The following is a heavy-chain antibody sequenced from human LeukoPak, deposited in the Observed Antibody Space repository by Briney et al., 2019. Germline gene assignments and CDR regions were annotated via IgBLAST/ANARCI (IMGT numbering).Heavy chain of an antibody. CDR3: ASSITMLVVPKGPAFDI. D-gene: IGHD3-22*01. J-gene: IGHJ3*02. CDR1: GGSISSYY. CDR2: IYYSGST. V-gene: IGHV4-59*08. Sequence: PSDTLSHTCTVSGGSISSYYWSWIRQPPGKGLEWIGYIYYSGSTNYNPSLKSRVTISVDTSKNQFSLKLSSVTAADTAVYYCASSITMLVVPKGPAFDISGQGTMVTVSS.